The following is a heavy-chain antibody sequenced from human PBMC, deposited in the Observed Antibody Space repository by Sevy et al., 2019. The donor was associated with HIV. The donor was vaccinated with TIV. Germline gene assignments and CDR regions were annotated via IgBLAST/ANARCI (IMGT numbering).Heavy chain of an antibody. CDR3: ARNPPYCTSTSCHFDY. CDR2: TYYRSKWYN. J-gene: IGHJ4*02. V-gene: IGHV6-1*01. Sequence: SQTLSLTCAISGDSVSSNSAAWNWIRQSPSRGLEWLGRTYYRSKWYNDYAVSVKSRITINPDTSKNQFSLQLNSVTPEDTAGYYCARNPPYCTSTSCHFDYWGQGTLVTVSS. CDR1: GDSVSSNSAA. D-gene: IGHD2-2*01.